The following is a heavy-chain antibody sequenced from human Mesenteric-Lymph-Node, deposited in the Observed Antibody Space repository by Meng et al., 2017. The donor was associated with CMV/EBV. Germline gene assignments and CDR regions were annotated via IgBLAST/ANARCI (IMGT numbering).Heavy chain of an antibody. D-gene: IGHD3-3*01. CDR3: ARDKFDFWSGYWRLGYGMDV. J-gene: IGHJ6*02. CDR2: IIPILGIA. Sequence: SVKVSCKASGGTFSSYAISWVRQAPGQGLEWMGGIIPILGIANYAQKFRGRVTITADKSTSTAYMELSSLRSEDTAVYYCARDKFDFWSGYWRLGYGMDVWGQGTTVTVSS. CDR1: GGTFSSYA. V-gene: IGHV1-69*10.